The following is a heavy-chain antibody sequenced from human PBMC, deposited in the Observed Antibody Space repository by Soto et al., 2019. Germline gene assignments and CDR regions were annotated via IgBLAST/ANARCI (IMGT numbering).Heavy chain of an antibody. CDR2: ISSYNGNT. CDR3: ARDSRSRPEIYSS. CDR1: VYTFTSYV. Sequence: GAAVKGSFKASVYTFTSYVISWLRRAPGQVLDWMGWISSYNGNTNYAQKLQGRVTMTTDTSTRTAYMELRSLRSDDTAVYYCARDSRSRPEIYSSWGHGPMVTVSS. V-gene: IGHV1-18*04. D-gene: IGHD2-21*01. J-gene: IGHJ5*01.